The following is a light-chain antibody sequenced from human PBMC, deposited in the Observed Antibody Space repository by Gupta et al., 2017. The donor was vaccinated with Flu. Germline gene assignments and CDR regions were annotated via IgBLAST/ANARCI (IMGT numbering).Light chain of an antibody. J-gene: IGKJ1*01. Sequence: EIVMTQSPATLSVSPGERATLSCRASQSVRTNLAWYQQKSGQAPRLLIHGAFTRATGIPARFSGSGSGTEFTLTISSLQSEDFAVYYWQQYNNRRTFGQGTKVEIK. V-gene: IGKV3-15*01. CDR1: QSVRTN. CDR2: GAF. CDR3: QQYNNRRT.